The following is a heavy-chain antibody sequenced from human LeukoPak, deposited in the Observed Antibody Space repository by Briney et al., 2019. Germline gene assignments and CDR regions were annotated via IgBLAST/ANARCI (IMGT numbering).Heavy chain of an antibody. Sequence: PGGSLRLSCAASGFTFSSYWMSWVRQAPGKGLEWVANIKQDGSEKYYVDSVKGRFTISRDNAKNSLYLQMNSLRAEDTAVYYCARDQEARHSSRLTCYMDVWGKGTTVTVSS. V-gene: IGHV3-7*03. CDR1: GFTFSSYW. CDR2: IKQDGSEK. J-gene: IGHJ6*03. D-gene: IGHD5-18*01. CDR3: ARDQEARHSSRLTCYMDV.